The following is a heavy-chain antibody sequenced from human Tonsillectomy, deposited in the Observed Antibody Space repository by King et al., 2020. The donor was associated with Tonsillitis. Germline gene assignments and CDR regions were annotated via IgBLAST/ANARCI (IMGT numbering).Heavy chain of an antibody. J-gene: IGHJ4*02. CDR2: IKTKTDGETI. V-gene: IGHV3-15*01. Sequence: VQLVESGGGLVKPGGSLRLSCAASGFSFCNAWMSWVRQAPGMGLEWVGRIKTKTDGETIDYAAPVKGRFTISRDDSKNTLYLEMNSLKTEDTAVYYCTTDYYDFWSGYDYWGQGTLVTVSS. D-gene: IGHD3-3*01. CDR1: GFSFCNAW. CDR3: TTDYYDFWSGYDY.